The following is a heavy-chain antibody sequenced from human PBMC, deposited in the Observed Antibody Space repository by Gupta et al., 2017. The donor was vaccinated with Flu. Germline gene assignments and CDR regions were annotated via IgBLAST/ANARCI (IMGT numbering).Heavy chain of an antibody. CDR2: VWYDGTTR. D-gene: IGHD2-21*02. CDR1: FAFIDYG. J-gene: IGHJ4*02. CDR3: VRDPGFCGDDSYPFDS. V-gene: IGHV3-33*01. Sequence: FAFIDYGFHWVRQAPGKGLEWVAVVWYDGTTRYYGDSVKGRFTISRDNSNDTLYLQMDSLRADDTAMYYCVRDPGFCGDDSYPFDSWGQGTLGTVSS.